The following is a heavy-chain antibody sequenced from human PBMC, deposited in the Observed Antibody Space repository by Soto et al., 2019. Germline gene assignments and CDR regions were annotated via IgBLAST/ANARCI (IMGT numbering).Heavy chain of an antibody. Sequence: QVQLQESGPGLVKPSETLSLTCTVSGASINSYYWSWIRQPPGKGLEWIAYTSYSGTTNYNPSLKSRVTISIDSSKNQLSLKLSSVTAADTAVFYCAREAGGTHPRYFDFWGQGTRVTVSS. CDR3: AREAGGTHPRYFDF. CDR1: GASINSYY. D-gene: IGHD2-8*02. CDR2: TSYSGTT. V-gene: IGHV4-59*01. J-gene: IGHJ4*02.